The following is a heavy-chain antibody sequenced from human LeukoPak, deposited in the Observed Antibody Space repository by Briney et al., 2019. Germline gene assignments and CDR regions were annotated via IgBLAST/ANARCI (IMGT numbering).Heavy chain of an antibody. CDR1: GGSISSYY. J-gene: IGHJ2*01. D-gene: IGHD1-14*01. CDR3: ARRPPVAYWYFDI. CDR2: ISYSGRT. Sequence: PSETLSLTCTVSGGSISSYYWNWIRQPPGKGLEWIGDISYSGRTSYNPSLKSRVTISVDTSKNQFSLKLSSVTAADTAVYYCARRPPVAYWYFDIWGRGTLVTVSS. V-gene: IGHV4-59*08.